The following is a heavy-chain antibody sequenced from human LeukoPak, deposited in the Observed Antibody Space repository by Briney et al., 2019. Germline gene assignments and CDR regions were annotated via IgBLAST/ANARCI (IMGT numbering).Heavy chain of an antibody. CDR2: ISGSGGST. CDR3: AKDQVWIVVGSFDY. CDR1: GFTFSSYA. D-gene: IGHD3-22*01. Sequence: GSLRLSCAASGFTFSSYAMSWVRQAPGKGLEWVSGISGSGGSTYYADSVKGRFTISRDNSKNTLYLQMTSLRAEDTAVYYCAKDQVWIVVGSFDYWGQGTLVTVSS. V-gene: IGHV3-23*01. J-gene: IGHJ4*02.